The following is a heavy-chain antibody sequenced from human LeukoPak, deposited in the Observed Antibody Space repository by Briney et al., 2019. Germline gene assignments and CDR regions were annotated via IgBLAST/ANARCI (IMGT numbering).Heavy chain of an antibody. CDR1: GLTFSTSA. Sequence: PGPSLTPSCAASGLTFSTSATSWVRQAPWNGLEWLSTISGRGHNTYYADSVKGRFTTSRDNSKNTLYLQMNSLRVEDAALYFCAKEISAYSGADAFDYWGQGTLVTVSS. J-gene: IGHJ4*02. V-gene: IGHV3-23*01. D-gene: IGHD3-16*01. CDR2: ISGRGHNT. CDR3: AKEISAYSGADAFDY.